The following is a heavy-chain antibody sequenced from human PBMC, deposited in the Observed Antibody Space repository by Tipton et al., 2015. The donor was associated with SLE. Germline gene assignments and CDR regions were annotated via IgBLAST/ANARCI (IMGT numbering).Heavy chain of an antibody. CDR2: IYYSGST. D-gene: IGHD2-15*01. J-gene: IGHJ6*03. V-gene: IGHV4-39*01. CDR1: GGSISSSSYY. CDR3: ARGGPHGYYYMDV. Sequence: LRLSCTVSGGSISSSSYYWGWIRQPPGKGLEWIGSIYYSGSTYYNPSLKSRVTISVDMSKNQSSLKLSSVTAADTAVYYCARGGPHGYYYMDVWGKGTTVTVSS.